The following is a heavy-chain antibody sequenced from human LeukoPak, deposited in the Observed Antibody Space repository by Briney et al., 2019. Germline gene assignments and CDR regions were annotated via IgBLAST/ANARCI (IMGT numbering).Heavy chain of an antibody. CDR1: GFTFSSYW. CDR3: ARDSTEDYDILTGSDY. J-gene: IGHJ4*02. D-gene: IGHD3-9*01. CDR2: IKQDGSEK. V-gene: IGHV3-7*01. Sequence: GGSLRLSCAASGFTFSSYWMSWVRQAPGKGLEWVANIKQDGSEKYYVDSVKGRFTISRDNAKNSLYLQMNSLRAEDTAVYYCARDSTEDYDILTGSDYWGQGTLVTVSS.